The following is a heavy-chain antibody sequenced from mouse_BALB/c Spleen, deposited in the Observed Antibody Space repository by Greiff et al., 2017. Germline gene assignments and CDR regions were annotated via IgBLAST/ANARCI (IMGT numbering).Heavy chain of an antibody. V-gene: IGHV5-12-2*01. Sequence: EVKLMESGGGLVKPGGSLKLSCAASGFTFSSYAMSWVRQTPEKRLEWVAYISNGGGSTYYPDTVKGRFTISRDNAKNTLYLQMSSLKSEDTAMYYCARHGPGDYFDYWGQGTTLTVSS. D-gene: IGHD3-2*02. CDR3: ARHGPGDYFDY. CDR2: ISNGGGST. J-gene: IGHJ2*01. CDR1: GFTFSSYA.